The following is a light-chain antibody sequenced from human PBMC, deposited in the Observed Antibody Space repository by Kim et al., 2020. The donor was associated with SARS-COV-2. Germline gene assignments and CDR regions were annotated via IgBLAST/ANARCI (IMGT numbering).Light chain of an antibody. Sequence: FSPAERITLSCRASQTIGIYLAWFQQKAGQAPRLLVYDASNTAPGIPARFSGSGSGTDFTLTISSLEPDDFAVYYCQQRGTWPWTFGQGTKVDIK. J-gene: IGKJ1*01. CDR3: QQRGTWPWT. CDR1: QTIGIY. V-gene: IGKV3-11*01. CDR2: DAS.